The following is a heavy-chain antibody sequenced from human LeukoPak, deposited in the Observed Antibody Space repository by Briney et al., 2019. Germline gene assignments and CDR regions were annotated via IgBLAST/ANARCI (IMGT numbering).Heavy chain of an antibody. CDR2: INPNSGGT. CDR3: ARDRSIAACRRPAGFDP. CDR1: GYTFTGYY. V-gene: IGHV1-2*02. J-gene: IGHJ5*02. Sequence: ASVKVSCKASGYTFTGYYMHWVRQAPGQGLEWMGWINPNSGGTNYAQKFQGRVTMTRDTSISTAYMELSRLRSDDTAVYYCARDRSIAACRRPAGFDPWGQGTLVTVSS. D-gene: IGHD6-6*01.